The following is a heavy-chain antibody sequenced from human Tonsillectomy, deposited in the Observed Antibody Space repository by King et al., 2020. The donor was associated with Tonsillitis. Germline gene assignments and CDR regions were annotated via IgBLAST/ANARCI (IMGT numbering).Heavy chain of an antibody. CDR1: GVSINIGPYY. Sequence: VQLQESGPGLVKPSQTLSLTCTVSGVSINIGPYYWNWIRQPAGKGLEWIGRISISGSTSSNPSLKSRVTISVDTSKNQFSLQLSSVTAADTAVYYCAREDYGDYPYWGQGTLVIVSS. D-gene: IGHD4-17*01. CDR2: ISISGST. V-gene: IGHV4-61*02. J-gene: IGHJ4*02. CDR3: AREDYGDYPY.